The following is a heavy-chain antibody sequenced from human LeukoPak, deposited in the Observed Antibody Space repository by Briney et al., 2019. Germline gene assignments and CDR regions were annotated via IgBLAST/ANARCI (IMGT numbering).Heavy chain of an antibody. CDR1: GFTFSSYW. D-gene: IGHD3-3*01. CDR2: IKQDGSEK. Sequence: GGSLRLSCAASGFTFSSYWMSWVRQAPGKGLEWVANIKQDGSEKYYVDSVKGRFTISRDNAKNSLYLQMNSLRAEDTAVYYCARDHPLRFLEWLMGGNFDYWGQGTLVTVSS. J-gene: IGHJ4*02. CDR3: ARDHPLRFLEWLMGGNFDY. V-gene: IGHV3-7*01.